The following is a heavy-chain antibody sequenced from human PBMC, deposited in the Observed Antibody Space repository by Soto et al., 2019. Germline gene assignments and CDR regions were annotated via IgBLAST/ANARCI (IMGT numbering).Heavy chain of an antibody. CDR3: AADHPLTVTTALFY. Sequence: ASVKVSCKASGFTFTSSAVQWVRQARGQRLEWIGWIVVGSGNTNYAQKFQERVTITRDMSTSTAYMELSSLRSEDTAVYYCAADHPLTVTTALFYWGQGTLVTVSS. J-gene: IGHJ4*02. CDR2: IVVGSGNT. CDR1: GFTFTSSA. D-gene: IGHD4-17*01. V-gene: IGHV1-58*01.